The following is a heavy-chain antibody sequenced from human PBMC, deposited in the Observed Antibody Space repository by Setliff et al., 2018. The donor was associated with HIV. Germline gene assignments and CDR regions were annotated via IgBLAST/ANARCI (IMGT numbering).Heavy chain of an antibody. CDR2: IRSKAHGGTT. Sequence: GGSLRLSCITSGFTFGDYVMGWFRQAPGKGLEWVGFIRSKAHGGTTEYAASVEVRFIISRDDSKSIAYLQMNSLKTEDTAVYYCTRSNWGSTPDFDYWGQGTMVTVSS. CDR3: TRSNWGSTPDFDY. CDR1: GFTFGDYV. D-gene: IGHD7-27*01. J-gene: IGHJ4*02. V-gene: IGHV3-49*03.